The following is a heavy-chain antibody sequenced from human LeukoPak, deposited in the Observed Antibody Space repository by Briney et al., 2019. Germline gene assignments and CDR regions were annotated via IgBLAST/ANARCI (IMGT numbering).Heavy chain of an antibody. V-gene: IGHV3-30-3*01. Sequence: PGGSLRLSCAASGFTFSSYAMHWVRQAPGKGLEWVAVISYDGSNKYYADSVKGRFTISRDNSKNTLYLQMNSLRAEDTAVYYCAKGGVTGRSNWFDPWGQGTLVTVSS. CDR2: ISYDGSNK. CDR1: GFTFSSYA. CDR3: AKGGVTGRSNWFDP. D-gene: IGHD1-14*01. J-gene: IGHJ5*02.